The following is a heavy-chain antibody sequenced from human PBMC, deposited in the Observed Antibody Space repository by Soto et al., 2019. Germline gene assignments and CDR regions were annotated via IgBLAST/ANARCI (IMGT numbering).Heavy chain of an antibody. Sequence: PSETLSLTCTVSGGSISSYYWSWIRQPPGKGLEWIGYIYYSGSTNYNPSLKSRVTISVDTSKNQFSLKLSSVTAADTAVYYCARSYSSSWKTGYYYYYMDVWAKGTKVTVSS. CDR2: IYYSGST. J-gene: IGHJ6*03. D-gene: IGHD6-13*01. CDR3: ARSYSSSWKTGYYYYYMDV. CDR1: GGSISSYY. V-gene: IGHV4-59*08.